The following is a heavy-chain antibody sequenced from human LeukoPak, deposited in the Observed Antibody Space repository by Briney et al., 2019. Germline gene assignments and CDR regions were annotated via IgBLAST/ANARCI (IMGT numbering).Heavy chain of an antibody. J-gene: IGHJ3*02. D-gene: IGHD1-1*01. V-gene: IGHV5-51*01. CDR2: IYPGDSDT. CDR3: ARGERKSRGRDGAFDI. CDR1: GYSFTSYW. Sequence: GESLKISCKGSGYSFTSYWIGWVRQMPGKGLEWMGIIYPGDSDTRYSPSFQGQVTISADKSISTAYLQWSSLKASDTAIYYCARGERKSRGRDGAFDIWGQGTMVTVSS.